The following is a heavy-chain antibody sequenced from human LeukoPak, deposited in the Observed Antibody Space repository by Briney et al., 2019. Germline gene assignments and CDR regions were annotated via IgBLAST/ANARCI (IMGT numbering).Heavy chain of an antibody. CDR2: INPNSGGT. CDR1: GYTFTGYY. CDR3: SSYSGLRLGESSLYLTDY. V-gene: IGHV1-2*02. D-gene: IGHD3-16*02. Sequence: EASVKVSCKASGYTFTGYYMHWVRQAPGQGLEWMGWINPNSGGTNYAQKLQGRVTMTRDTSTSTAYMELSRLRSDDTAVYYCSSYSGLRLGESSLYLTDYWGQGTLVTVSS. J-gene: IGHJ4*02.